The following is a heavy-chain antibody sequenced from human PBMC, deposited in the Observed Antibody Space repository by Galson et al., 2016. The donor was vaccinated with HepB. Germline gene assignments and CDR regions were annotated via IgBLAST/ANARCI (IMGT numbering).Heavy chain of an antibody. D-gene: IGHD1-26*01. J-gene: IGHJ4*02. CDR1: GNYFTTYG. Sequence: SVKVSCKAYGNYFTTYGFTWVRQAPGQGLEWMGWIGAYNGNTHSAQKFQDRVTLTRNTFTTTVYLELRSLRLDDTAVYYFAAHSGTNSWGRKALDYWGQGTLITASS. V-gene: IGHV1-18*01. CDR2: IGAYNGNT. CDR3: AAHSGTNSWGRKALDY.